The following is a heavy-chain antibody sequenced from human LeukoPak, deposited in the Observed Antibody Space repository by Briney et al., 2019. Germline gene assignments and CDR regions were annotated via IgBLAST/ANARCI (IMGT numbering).Heavy chain of an antibody. Sequence: SETLSLTCAVYNGSFSGHYWTWLRQPPGKGLEWIGEINQSGTMNYNPSLRSRVNMSLDRTNNQFSLKLTSVTAADTAVYYCAKGGTEYSSTWPFDYWGQGTPVTVSS. CDR1: NGSFSGHY. V-gene: IGHV4-34*01. CDR3: AKGGTEYSSTWPFDY. D-gene: IGHD6-13*01. J-gene: IGHJ4*02. CDR2: INQSGTM.